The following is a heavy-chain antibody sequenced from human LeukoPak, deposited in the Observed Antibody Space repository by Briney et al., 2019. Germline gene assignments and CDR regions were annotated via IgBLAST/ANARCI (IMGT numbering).Heavy chain of an antibody. CDR1: GFTFSTYW. J-gene: IGHJ6*02. Sequence: PGGSLRLSCAASGFTFSTYWMSWVRQAPGKGLEWVANIKEDESGKYYVHSVKGRFTISRDNAKNSLYLQMSGLRVEDTAMYYCARVRTTWNYYGMDVWGQGTTVTVSS. CDR2: IKEDESGK. CDR3: ARVRTTWNYYGMDV. D-gene: IGHD4-11*01. V-gene: IGHV3-7*01.